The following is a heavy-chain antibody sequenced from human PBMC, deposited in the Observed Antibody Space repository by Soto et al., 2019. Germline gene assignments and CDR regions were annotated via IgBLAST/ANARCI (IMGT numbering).Heavy chain of an antibody. D-gene: IGHD3-22*01. J-gene: IGHJ4*01. CDR1: GYTFTSYG. CDR3: ARVPATGYYYDSSGYYYFDY. Sequence: QVQLVQSGAEVKKPGASVKVSCKASGYTFTSYGISWVRQAPGQGLEWMGWISTYNGNTNYAQKLQGRVTMTTDTSTSTAYMELRSLRSDDTAVYYCARVPATGYYYDSSGYYYFDYWGHGTLVNVSS. V-gene: IGHV1-18*01. CDR2: ISTYNGNT.